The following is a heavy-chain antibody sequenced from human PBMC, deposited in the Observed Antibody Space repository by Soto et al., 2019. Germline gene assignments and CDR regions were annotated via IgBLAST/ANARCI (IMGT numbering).Heavy chain of an antibody. CDR1: GGSISSYY. CDR3: ARNLYAYYYYYMDV. CDR2: IYYSGST. D-gene: IGHD2-8*01. V-gene: IGHV4-59*01. J-gene: IGHJ6*03. Sequence: SETLSLTCTVSGGSISSYYWSWIRQPPGKGLEWIGYIYYSGSTNYNPSLKSRVTISVDTSKNQLSLKLSYVTAADTAVYYCARNLYAYYYYYMDVWGKGTTVTVSS.